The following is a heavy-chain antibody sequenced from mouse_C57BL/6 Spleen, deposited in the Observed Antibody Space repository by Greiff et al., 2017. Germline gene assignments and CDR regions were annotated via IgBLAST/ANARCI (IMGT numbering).Heavy chain of an antibody. CDR2: IDPSDSET. V-gene: IGHV1-52*01. CDR1: GYTFTSYW. J-gene: IGHJ3*01. D-gene: IGHD2-4*01. CDR3: ARKDDYSWFAY. Sequence: QVQLQQPGAELVRPGSSVKLSCKASGYTFTSYWMHRVKQRPIQGLEWIGNIDPSDSETHYNQKFKDKATLTVDKSSSTAYMQLSSLTSEDSAVYYCARKDDYSWFAYWGQGTLVTVSA.